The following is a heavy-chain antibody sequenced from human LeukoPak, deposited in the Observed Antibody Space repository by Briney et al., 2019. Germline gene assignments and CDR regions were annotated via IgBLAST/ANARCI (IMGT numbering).Heavy chain of an antibody. V-gene: IGHV3-7*03. CDR2: IRQDGSEK. CDR3: AKLLYPSSSWYGSAFDI. J-gene: IGHJ3*02. D-gene: IGHD6-13*01. Sequence: GGPLRLSCAASGFTFSSYWMSWVRQAPGKGLEWVATIRQDGSEKLYVDSVKGRFAISRDNAQSSMFLQMNSLRVEDTAVYYCAKLLYPSSSWYGSAFDIWGQGTMVTVSS. CDR1: GFTFSSYW.